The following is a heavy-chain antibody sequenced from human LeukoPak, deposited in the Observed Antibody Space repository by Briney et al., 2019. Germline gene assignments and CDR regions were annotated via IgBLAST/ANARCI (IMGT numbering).Heavy chain of an antibody. CDR3: ARDSGSCRGCAFDI. V-gene: IGHV3-7*01. CDR2: TNLDGSEK. CDR1: EFTFSNFW. J-gene: IGHJ3*02. Sequence: GGSLRLSCAASEFTFSNFWMSWVRQAPGKGLERVANTNLDGSEKYYVDSVKGRVTISRDNAMNFLYLQLNSLRVDDTAVYYCARDSGSCRGCAFDIWGQGTVVTVSS. D-gene: IGHD1-26*01.